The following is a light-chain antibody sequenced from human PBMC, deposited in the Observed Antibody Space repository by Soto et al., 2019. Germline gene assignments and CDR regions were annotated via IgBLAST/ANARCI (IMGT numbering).Light chain of an antibody. V-gene: IGLV2-8*01. CDR2: DVT. J-gene: IGLJ3*02. Sequence: QSALTQPPSASGSPGQSVTISCTGTSSDVGTHGYVSWYQQHAGNAPKLMIYDVTKRPSGVPDRFSGSKSANTASLTVSGLQAEDEADYYCMCYAGGNNWVFGGGTKLTVL. CDR1: SSDVGTHGY. CDR3: MCYAGGNNWV.